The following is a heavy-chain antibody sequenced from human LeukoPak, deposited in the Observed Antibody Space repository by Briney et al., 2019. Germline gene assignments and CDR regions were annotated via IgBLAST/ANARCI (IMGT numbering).Heavy chain of an antibody. J-gene: IGHJ4*02. CDR2: IISSSSYI. CDR3: ARVYCSSTSCYGGPNDY. Sequence: GGTLRLSCAASGFSFRSHGMNWVRQAPGKGLEWVSSIISSSSYIYYADSVKGRFTISRDNAKNSLYLQMNSLRAEDTAVYYCARVYCSSTSCYGGPNDYWGQGTLVTVSS. D-gene: IGHD2-2*01. CDR1: GFSFRSHG. V-gene: IGHV3-21*01.